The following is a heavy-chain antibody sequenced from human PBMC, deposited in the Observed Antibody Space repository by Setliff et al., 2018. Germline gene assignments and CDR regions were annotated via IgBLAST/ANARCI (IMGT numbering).Heavy chain of an antibody. CDR3: ARSPANGGHDAFDV. Sequence: GASLRLSCAASTLTLGTYSTHWVRQAPGKGLAWVSSISPYSDYIYYADSVKGRFTISRDNAKNSLYLQMNSLGAEDTAVYFCARSPANGGHDAFDVWGQGTMVTVSS. J-gene: IGHJ3*01. V-gene: IGHV3-21*06. CDR1: TLTLGTYS. CDR2: ISPYSDYI. D-gene: IGHD6-25*01.